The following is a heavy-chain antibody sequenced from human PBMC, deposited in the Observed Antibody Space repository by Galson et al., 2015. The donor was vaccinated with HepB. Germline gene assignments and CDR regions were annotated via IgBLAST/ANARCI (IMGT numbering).Heavy chain of an antibody. CDR3: VRDVGGNPVGIDY. Sequence: SLRLSCAASGFTVSNEYMSWVRQAPGKGLEWVSVIYSGGSTYYGDSVKGRFTISRDKSKNTLYLHMNSLKAEDTAVYHCVRDVGGNPVGIDYWGQGTLVTVSS. D-gene: IGHD4-23*01. J-gene: IGHJ4*02. V-gene: IGHV3-53*01. CDR1: GFTVSNEY. CDR2: IYSGGST.